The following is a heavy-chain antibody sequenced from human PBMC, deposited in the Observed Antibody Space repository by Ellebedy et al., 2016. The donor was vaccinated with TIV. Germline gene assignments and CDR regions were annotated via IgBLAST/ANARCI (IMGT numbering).Heavy chain of an antibody. Sequence: GGSLRLXXAASGFTFSNAWMSWVRQGPGKRLEWVGRIKSKTDGGTTDYAAPVKGRFTISRDDSKNILYLQMNSLKTEDTAVYYCTSHSEWLHNFDYWGQGTLVTVSS. CDR2: IKSKTDGGTT. CDR1: GFTFSNAW. V-gene: IGHV3-15*01. CDR3: TSHSEWLHNFDY. J-gene: IGHJ4*02. D-gene: IGHD6-19*01.